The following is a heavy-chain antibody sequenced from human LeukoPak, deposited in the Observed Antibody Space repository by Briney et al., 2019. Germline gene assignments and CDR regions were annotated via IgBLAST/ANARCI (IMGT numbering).Heavy chain of an antibody. CDR1: GGSFSNYC. CDR2: INDSGRT. Sequence: SETLSLTCAVYGGSFSNYCWSWIRQSPGKGLEWIGEINDSGRTNYNPSLMSRVTISVDTSKNQFSLRLNSVTATDTAVYYCARRWNYGRNYYIDVWGKGATVSVSS. J-gene: IGHJ6*03. V-gene: IGHV4-34*01. D-gene: IGHD1-7*01. CDR3: ARRWNYGRNYYIDV.